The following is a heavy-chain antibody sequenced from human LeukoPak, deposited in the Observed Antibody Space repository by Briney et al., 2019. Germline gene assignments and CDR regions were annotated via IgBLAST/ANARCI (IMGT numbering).Heavy chain of an antibody. CDR1: GYTFSNYD. D-gene: IGHD5-12*01. J-gene: IGHJ4*02. Sequence: GASVKVSCKTSGYTFSNYDINWVRQATGQGLEWMGWINLNSGHTGFAQKFQGRVTLTWDTSISTAYMELSSLTSEDTAVYYCARNIVATTNYDSWGQGTLVTVSS. V-gene: IGHV1-8*01. CDR3: ARNIVATTNYDS. CDR2: INLNSGHT.